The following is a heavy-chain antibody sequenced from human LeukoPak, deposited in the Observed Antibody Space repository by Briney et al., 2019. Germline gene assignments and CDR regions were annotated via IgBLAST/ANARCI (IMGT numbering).Heavy chain of an antibody. J-gene: IGHJ6*02. CDR2: IYPGDSDT. Sequence: GESLKISCKGSGYSFTSYWIGWVRQMPGKGLEWMGIIYPGDSDTRYSPSFRGQVTISADKSISTAYLQWSSLKASDTAMYYCARHGCSSTSCYVGYYYYGMDVWGQGTTVTVSS. CDR1: GYSFTSYW. CDR3: ARHGCSSTSCYVGYYYYGMDV. V-gene: IGHV5-51*01. D-gene: IGHD2-2*01.